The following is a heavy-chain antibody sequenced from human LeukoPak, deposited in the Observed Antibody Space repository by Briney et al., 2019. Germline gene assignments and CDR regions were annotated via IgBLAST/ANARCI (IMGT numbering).Heavy chain of an antibody. CDR1: GFTFSDYY. D-gene: IGHD2-15*01. CDR3: ARYCTGGSCYGH. Sequence: PGGSLRLSCAASGFTFSDYYMSWIRQAPGKGLEWVSYIGSTGSTIYYADSVKGRFTISRDNAKNSLYLQMNSLRDEDTAVYYCARYCTGGSCYGHWGQGTLVTVSS. J-gene: IGHJ4*02. V-gene: IGHV3-11*04. CDR2: IGSTGSTI.